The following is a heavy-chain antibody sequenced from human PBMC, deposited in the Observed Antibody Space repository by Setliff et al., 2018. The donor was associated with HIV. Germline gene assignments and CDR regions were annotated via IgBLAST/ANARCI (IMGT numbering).Heavy chain of an antibody. V-gene: IGHV4-31*03. CDR1: GGSISSAGYY. CDR2: IYHSGST. CDR3: ARHSPTYCSGYYSWFYFDF. J-gene: IGHJ4*02. Sequence: SETLSLTCTISGGSISSAGYYWDWIRQYPGKGLEWIGSIYHSGSTKDNPSLKSRVTISVDTSKNQFSLKLSSVTAADTAVYYCARHSPTYCSGYYSWFYFDFWGQGTLVTVSS. D-gene: IGHD3-3*01.